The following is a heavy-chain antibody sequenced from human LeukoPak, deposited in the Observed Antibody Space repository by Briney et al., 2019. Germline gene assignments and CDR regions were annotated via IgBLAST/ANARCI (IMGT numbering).Heavy chain of an antibody. Sequence: GGSLRLSCAASGFTFSTYWMHWVRQAPGKGLEWVSSISRTAHFIKYADSVKGRFTISRDSTKNSLFLQMNSLRAEDTAVYYCAKSPRYCSSTSCFDYWGQGTLVTVSS. J-gene: IGHJ4*02. CDR3: AKSPRYCSSTSCFDY. CDR2: ISRTAHFI. V-gene: IGHV3-21*04. CDR1: GFTFSTYW. D-gene: IGHD2-2*01.